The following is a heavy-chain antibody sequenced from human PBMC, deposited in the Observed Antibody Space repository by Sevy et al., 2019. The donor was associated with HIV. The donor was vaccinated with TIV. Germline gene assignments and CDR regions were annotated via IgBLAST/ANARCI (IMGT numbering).Heavy chain of an antibody. V-gene: IGHV3-7*04. D-gene: IGHD3-22*01. Sequence: GGCLRLSCAASGFSFSSYWMHWVRQAPGKGLEWVANIKQDESEKYHVASVKGRFTISRDNAKNSVYLQMNSLRPEDTAIYYCARGNSGSFDYWGQGTLVTVSS. J-gene: IGHJ4*02. CDR1: GFSFSSYW. CDR3: ARGNSGSFDY. CDR2: IKQDESEK.